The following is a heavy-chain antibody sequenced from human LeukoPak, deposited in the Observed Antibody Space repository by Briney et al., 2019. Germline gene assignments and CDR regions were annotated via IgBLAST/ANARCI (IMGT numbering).Heavy chain of an antibody. V-gene: IGHV3-30*03. CDR2: ISYDGSNK. Sequence: GGSLRLSCTASGFTFRSYGMHWVRQAPGKGLEWVAAISYDGSNKYYAESVKGRFTISRDNSKNTLYLQMNSLRAEDTAVYYCATSTVVVPAAPYYYYYGMDVWGQGTTVTVSS. CDR1: GFTFRSYG. CDR3: ATSTVVVPAAPYYYYYGMDV. D-gene: IGHD2-2*01. J-gene: IGHJ6*02.